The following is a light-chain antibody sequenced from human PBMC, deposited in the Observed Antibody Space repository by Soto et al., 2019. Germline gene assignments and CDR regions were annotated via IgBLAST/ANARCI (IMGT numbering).Light chain of an antibody. J-gene: IGLJ1*01. CDR1: SSDVSAYNY. CDR2: EVT. Sequence: QSVLTQPPSASGSPGQSVTISCTGTSSDVSAYNYVSWYQQYPAKAPKLIIYEVTKRPSGVPDRFSGSKSGNTASLTVSGLQAEDEADYYCSSYADNNRVFGTGTKVTVL. CDR3: SSYADNNRV. V-gene: IGLV2-8*01.